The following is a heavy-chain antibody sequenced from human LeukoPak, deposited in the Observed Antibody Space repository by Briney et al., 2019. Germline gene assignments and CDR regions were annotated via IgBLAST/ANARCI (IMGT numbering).Heavy chain of an antibody. Sequence: ASVKVSCKASGYTFTSYDINWVRQATGQGLEWMGWMNPNSGNTGYAQKFQGRVTMTRDTSISTAYMELSRLRSDDTAVYYCARDRGGSPHFDYWGQGTLVTVSS. CDR3: ARDRGGSPHFDY. V-gene: IGHV1-8*01. J-gene: IGHJ4*02. CDR2: MNPNSGNT. CDR1: GYTFTSYD. D-gene: IGHD1-26*01.